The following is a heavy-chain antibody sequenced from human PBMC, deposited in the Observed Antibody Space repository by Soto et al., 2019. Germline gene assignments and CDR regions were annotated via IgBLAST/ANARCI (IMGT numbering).Heavy chain of an antibody. CDR1: GGSISSGDYY. J-gene: IGHJ5*02. V-gene: IGHV4-30-4*01. CDR2: TYDSGST. D-gene: IGHD3-10*01. Sequence: QVQLQESGPGLVKPSQTLSLTCTVSGGSISSGDYYWSWIRQPPGKGLEWIGYTYDSGSTYYNSPLKSRVNITLATSRNKFPPQLTAATDADTAVYYCARDNGVGPWGQGTLVTVSS. CDR3: ARDNGVGP.